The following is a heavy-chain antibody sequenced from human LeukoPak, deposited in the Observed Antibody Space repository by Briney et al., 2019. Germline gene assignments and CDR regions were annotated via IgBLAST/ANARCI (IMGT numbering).Heavy chain of an antibody. CDR2: ISSSSSTI. D-gene: IGHD3-10*01. V-gene: IGHV3-48*01. Sequence: PGGSLRLSCAASGFTFSTYSMNWVRQAPGKGLEWVSYISSSSSTIYYADSVKGRFTISRDNAKNSLYLQMNSLRAEDTAVYYCARAAYGSGLDYWGQGTLVTVSS. CDR3: ARAAYGSGLDY. CDR1: GFTFSTYS. J-gene: IGHJ4*02.